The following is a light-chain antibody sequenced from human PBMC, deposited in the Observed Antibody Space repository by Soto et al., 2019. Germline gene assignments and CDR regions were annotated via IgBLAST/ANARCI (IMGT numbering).Light chain of an antibody. Sequence: SYELTQPPSVSVAPGKTARITCGGNNIGSKSVHRYQQKPGQAPVLVIYYDSDRPSGIPERFSGSNSGNTATLTISRVEAGDEADYYCQVWDSSSDHLVFGGGTKLTVL. V-gene: IGLV3-21*04. CDR1: NIGSKS. J-gene: IGLJ2*01. CDR2: YDS. CDR3: QVWDSSSDHLV.